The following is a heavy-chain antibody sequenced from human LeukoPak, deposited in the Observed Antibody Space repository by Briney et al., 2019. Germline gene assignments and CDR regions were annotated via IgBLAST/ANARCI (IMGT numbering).Heavy chain of an antibody. Sequence: GASVKVSCKASGYTFTSYGISWVRQAPGQGLEWMGWISAYNGNTNYAQKLQGRVTMTTDTSTSTAYMELRSLRSDDTAVYYCASGRAGIQLWDRGYYFDYWGQGTLVTVSS. D-gene: IGHD5-18*01. CDR3: ASGRAGIQLWDRGYYFDY. J-gene: IGHJ4*02. V-gene: IGHV1-18*01. CDR1: GYTFTSYG. CDR2: ISAYNGNT.